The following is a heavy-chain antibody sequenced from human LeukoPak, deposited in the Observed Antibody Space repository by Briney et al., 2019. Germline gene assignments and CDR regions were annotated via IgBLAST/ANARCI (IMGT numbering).Heavy chain of an antibody. CDR3: ARVHSGYDSPYYFDY. CDR2: IYYSGST. Sequence: PSETLSLTCTVSGGSISNSSYYWGWIRQPPGKGLEWIGSIYYSGSTYYNPSLKSRVTISVDTSKNQFSLKLSSVTAADTAVYYCARVHSGYDSPYYFDYWGQGTLVTVSS. J-gene: IGHJ4*02. CDR1: GGSISNSSYY. V-gene: IGHV4-39*07. D-gene: IGHD5-12*01.